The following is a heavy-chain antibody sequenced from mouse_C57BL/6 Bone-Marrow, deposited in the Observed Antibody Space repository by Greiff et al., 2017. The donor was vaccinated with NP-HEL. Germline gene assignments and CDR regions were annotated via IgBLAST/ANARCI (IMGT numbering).Heavy chain of an antibody. D-gene: IGHD2-1*01. CDR1: GYTFTSYW. Sequence: QVQLQQPGAELVKPGASVKVSCKASGYTFTSYWLHWVKQRPGQGLEWIGRIHPSDSDTNSNQKFKGKATLTVDKSSSTAYMQLSSLTSEGSAVYYCAISHGKRFAYWGQGTLVTVSA. CDR3: AISHGKRFAY. V-gene: IGHV1-74*01. CDR2: IHPSDSDT. J-gene: IGHJ3*01.